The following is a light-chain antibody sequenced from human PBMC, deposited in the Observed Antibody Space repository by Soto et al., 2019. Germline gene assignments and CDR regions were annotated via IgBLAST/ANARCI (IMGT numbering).Light chain of an antibody. V-gene: IGKV1-5*01. J-gene: IGKJ1*01. CDR2: DAS. CDR3: QQYANYWT. Sequence: DIQMTQSPSTLTAFVGDRVTVTCRASHSISISLAWYQQKPGKAPKLLIYDASSLQSGVPSRFSGSGSGTEFTLAISSLQPDDFATYYCQQYANYWTFGQGTKVDIK. CDR1: HSISIS.